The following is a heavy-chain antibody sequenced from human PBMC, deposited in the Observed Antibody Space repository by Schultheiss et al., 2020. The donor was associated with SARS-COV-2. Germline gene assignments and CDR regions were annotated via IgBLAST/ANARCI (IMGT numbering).Heavy chain of an antibody. Sequence: SETLSLTCAVYGGSFSGYYWSWIRQPPGKGLEWIGYIYYSGSTYYNPSLKSRVTISVDTSKNQFSLKLSSVTAADTAVYYCAKDYYGSGSRYYGMDVWGQGTTVTVSS. CDR2: IYYSGST. CDR3: AKDYYGSGSRYYGMDV. V-gene: IGHV4-34*09. D-gene: IGHD3-10*01. CDR1: GGSFSGYY. J-gene: IGHJ6*02.